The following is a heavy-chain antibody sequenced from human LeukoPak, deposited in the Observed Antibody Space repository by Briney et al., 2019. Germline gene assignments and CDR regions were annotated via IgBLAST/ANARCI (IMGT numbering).Heavy chain of an antibody. D-gene: IGHD6-13*01. Sequence: PGGSLRLSCAASGFTFSDYWMNWVRQAPGKGLEWVANIRQDGGEKYYGDSVKGRFTISRDNAKNSLFLQMHSLRAEDAAVYYCVRPGLTAAAGALDGMDVWGQGTTVTVSS. V-gene: IGHV3-7*01. J-gene: IGHJ6*02. CDR2: IRQDGGEK. CDR3: VRPGLTAAAGALDGMDV. CDR1: GFTFSDYW.